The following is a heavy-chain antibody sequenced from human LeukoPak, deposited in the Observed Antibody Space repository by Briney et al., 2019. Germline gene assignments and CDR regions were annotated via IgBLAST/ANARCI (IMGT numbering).Heavy chain of an antibody. CDR2: ISSDGSNK. D-gene: IGHD3-3*01. Sequence: GGSLRLSCAASGFTFSSYTIHWVRQAPGKGLEWVALISSDGSNKFYANSVKGRFTISRDNSKKTVYLQMNSLRGEDSAVYSCARGATNDFWSGYGWFDPWGQGTLVTVSS. J-gene: IGHJ5*02. V-gene: IGHV3-30*04. CDR1: GFTFSSYT. CDR3: ARGATNDFWSGYGWFDP.